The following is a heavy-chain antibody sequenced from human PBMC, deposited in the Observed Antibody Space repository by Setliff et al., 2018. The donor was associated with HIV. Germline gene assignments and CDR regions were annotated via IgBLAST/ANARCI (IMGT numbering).Heavy chain of an antibody. CDR3: AAKLMIRGKPFDS. CDR2: INHSGSV. J-gene: IGHJ5*01. CDR1: GRAFTGYF. V-gene: IGHV4-34*01. Sequence: SETLSLTCAVYGRAFTGYFWTWIRHFPGKGLEWIGEINHSGSVNYNPSLKSRVNISVDMSKNQVSLKVTSVNVADTATYFCAAKLMIRGKPFDSWGQGTLVTVS. D-gene: IGHD3-10*01.